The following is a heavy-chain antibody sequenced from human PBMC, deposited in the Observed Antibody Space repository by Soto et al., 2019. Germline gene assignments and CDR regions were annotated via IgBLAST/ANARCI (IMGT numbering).Heavy chain of an antibody. CDR2: IVVGSGNT. CDR1: GFTFTSSS. CDR3: AAEGIALNWFDP. J-gene: IGHJ5*02. Sequence: GASVKVSCKASGFTFTSSSVQWVRQARGQRLEWIGWIVVGSGNTNYAQKFQERVTITRDMSTSTAYMELSSLRSEDTAVYYCAAEGIALNWFDPWGQGTLVSVSS. V-gene: IGHV1-58*01. D-gene: IGHD6-13*01.